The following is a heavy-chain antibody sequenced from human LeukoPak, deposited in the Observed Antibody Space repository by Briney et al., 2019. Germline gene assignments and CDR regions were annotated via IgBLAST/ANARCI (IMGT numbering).Heavy chain of an antibody. Sequence: SETLSLTCTVSGGSISSYYWSWIRQPPGKGLEWIGYIYYSGSTNYNPSLKSRVTISVDTSKNQFSLKLSSVTAADTAVYYCARLHSSGYGYFDYWGQGTLVTVSS. CDR1: GGSISSYY. CDR3: ARLHSSGYGYFDY. D-gene: IGHD3-22*01. V-gene: IGHV4-59*08. CDR2: IYYSGST. J-gene: IGHJ4*02.